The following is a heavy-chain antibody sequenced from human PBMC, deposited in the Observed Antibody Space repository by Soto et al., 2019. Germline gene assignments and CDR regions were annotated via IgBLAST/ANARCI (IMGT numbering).Heavy chain of an antibody. J-gene: IGHJ6*02. CDR3: AKDHFGVVIVTSSYYGMDV. D-gene: IGHD3-3*01. CDR2: ISYDGSNK. V-gene: IGHV3-30*18. CDR1: GFTFSSYG. Sequence: GGSLRLSCAASGFTFSSYGMHWVRQAPGKGLEWVAVISYDGSNKYYADSVKGRFTISRDNSKNTLYLQMNSLRAEDTAVYYCAKDHFGVVIVTSSYYGMDVWGQGTTVTVSS.